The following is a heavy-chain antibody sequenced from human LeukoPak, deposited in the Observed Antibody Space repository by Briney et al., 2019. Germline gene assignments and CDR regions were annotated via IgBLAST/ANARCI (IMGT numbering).Heavy chain of an antibody. D-gene: IGHD6-19*01. J-gene: IGHJ4*02. CDR3: ARDLRAGWYLFTY. Sequence: PGGSLRLSCAQPGYTFVDYSISWGRQAPGKGLEWVSGINWDGESTGYGDSVQGRFIISRDNAENALYLQMNGLRAADTAVYCCARDLRAGWYLFTYWGRGTPVTVSS. CDR2: INWDGEST. CDR1: GYTFVDYS. V-gene: IGHV3-20*04.